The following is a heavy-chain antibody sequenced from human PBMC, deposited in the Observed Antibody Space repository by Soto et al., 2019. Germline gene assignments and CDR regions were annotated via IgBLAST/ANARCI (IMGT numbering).Heavy chain of an antibody. J-gene: IGHJ4*02. CDR1: GGSFSGYF. Sequence: SETLSLTCAVYGGSFSGYFWTWIRQSPGKGLEWIGEINDSGSTYYNPSLKSRVTISVDTSKNQFSLNLNSVTAADTAVYYCSGGSAGPRLVYWGRGTLVTVSS. CDR2: INDSGST. CDR3: SGGSAGPRLVY. D-gene: IGHD4-17*01. V-gene: IGHV4-34*01.